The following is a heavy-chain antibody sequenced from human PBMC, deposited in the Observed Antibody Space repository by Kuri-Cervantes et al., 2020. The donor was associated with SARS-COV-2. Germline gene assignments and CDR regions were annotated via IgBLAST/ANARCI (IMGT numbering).Heavy chain of an antibody. V-gene: IGHV3-30*18. J-gene: IGHJ4*02. CDR2: ISYDGSNK. D-gene: IGHD4-17*01. CDR1: GFTFSSYG. Sequence: GGSLRLSCAASGFTFSSYGMHWVRQAPGKGLEWVAVISYDGSNKYYADSVKGRFTISRDNSKNTLYLQMNSLRAEDTAVYYCAKPYGDYFGPNDYWGQGTLVTVSS. CDR3: AKPYGDYFGPNDY.